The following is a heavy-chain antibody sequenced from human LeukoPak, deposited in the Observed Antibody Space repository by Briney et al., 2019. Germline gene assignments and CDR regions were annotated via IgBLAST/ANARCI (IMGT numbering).Heavy chain of an antibody. J-gene: IGHJ4*02. CDR1: GFTFSSYS. CDR2: ISSSSSYI. Sequence: GGSLRLSCAASGFTFSSYSMNWVRQAPGKGLEWVSSISSSSSYIYYADSVKGRFTISRDKAKNSLYLQMNSLRAEDTAVYYCAAPYYDILTGYYRGDDYWGQGTLVTASS. D-gene: IGHD3-9*01. CDR3: AAPYYDILTGYYRGDDY. V-gene: IGHV3-21*04.